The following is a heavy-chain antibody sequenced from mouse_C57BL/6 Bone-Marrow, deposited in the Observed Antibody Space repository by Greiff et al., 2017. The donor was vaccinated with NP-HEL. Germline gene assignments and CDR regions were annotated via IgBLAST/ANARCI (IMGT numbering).Heavy chain of an antibody. CDR3: ARLYYDYDMDY. CDR2: ISDGGSYT. D-gene: IGHD2-4*01. Sequence: EVKLVESGGGLVKPGGSLKLSCAASGFTFSSYAMSWVRQTPEKRLEWVATISDGGSYTYYPDNVKGRFTISRDNAKNILYLQMSHLKSEDTAMYYCARLYYDYDMDYWGQGTSVTVSS. V-gene: IGHV5-4*03. CDR1: GFTFSSYA. J-gene: IGHJ4*01.